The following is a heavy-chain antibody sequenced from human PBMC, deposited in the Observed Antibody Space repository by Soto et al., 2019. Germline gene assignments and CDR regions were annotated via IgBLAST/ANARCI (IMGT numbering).Heavy chain of an antibody. CDR2: IFPLADTT. CDR3: ATIVGGIFDF. Sequence: QVQLVQSGADVKKPGSSVKVSCKALGGSFSSYSISWVRQAPGQGLEWMGGIFPLADTTKFAQNFQGRVTITADKSTSTAYMELSSLTSLDTAVYYCATIVGGIFDFWGQGTLVTVSS. V-gene: IGHV1-69*06. D-gene: IGHD3-3*01. J-gene: IGHJ4*02. CDR1: GGSFSSYS.